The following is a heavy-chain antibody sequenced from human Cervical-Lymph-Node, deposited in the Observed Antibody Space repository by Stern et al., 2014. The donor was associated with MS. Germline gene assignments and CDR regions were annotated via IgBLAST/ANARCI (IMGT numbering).Heavy chain of an antibody. CDR2: SSDSGVYT. CDR3: AKDLGRGVVVVPLYGLDV. J-gene: IGHJ6*02. Sequence: EVQLVESGGGLVQPGGSLRLSCAASGFTFSTFAFSWVRQAPGKGLGWVSSSSDSGVYTYYADSVKGRFTISRDNSKSMLYLEMQSLRAEDTAVYHCAKDLGRGVVVVPLYGLDVWGQGTTVTVSS. V-gene: IGHV3-23*04. CDR1: GFTFSTFA. D-gene: IGHD2-2*01.